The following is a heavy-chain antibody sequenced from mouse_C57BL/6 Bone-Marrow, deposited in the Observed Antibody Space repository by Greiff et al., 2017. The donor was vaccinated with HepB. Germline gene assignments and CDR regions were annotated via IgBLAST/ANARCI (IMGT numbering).Heavy chain of an antibody. J-gene: IGHJ1*03. V-gene: IGHV1-69*01. D-gene: IGHD2-5*01. Sequence: QVQLQQPGAELVMPGASVKLSCKASGYTFTSYWMHWVKQSPGQGLEWIGEIDPSDSYTNYNQKFKGKSTLTVDKSSSTAYMQLSSLTSEDSAVYYCARPAYYSNYLWYFDVWGTGTTVTVSS. CDR3: ARPAYYSNYLWYFDV. CDR2: IDPSDSYT. CDR1: GYTFTSYW.